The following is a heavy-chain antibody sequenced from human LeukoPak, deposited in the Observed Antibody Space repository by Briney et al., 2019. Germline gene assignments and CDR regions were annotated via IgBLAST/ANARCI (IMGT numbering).Heavy chain of an antibody. D-gene: IGHD3-22*01. J-gene: IGHJ4*02. Sequence: GGSLRLSCAASGFTFSSYSMNWVRQAPGKGLEWVSSISSSSSYIYYADSVKGRFTISRDNAKYSLYLQMNSLRVEDTAVYYCARGGGDSSGYYYVPDCWGQGTLVTVSS. CDR2: ISSSSSYI. CDR1: GFTFSSYS. CDR3: ARGGGDSSGYYYVPDC. V-gene: IGHV3-21*04.